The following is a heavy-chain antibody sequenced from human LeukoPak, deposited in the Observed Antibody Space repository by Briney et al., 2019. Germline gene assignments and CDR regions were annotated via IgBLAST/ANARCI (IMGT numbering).Heavy chain of an antibody. CDR3: ARGLRQGSAWSWGPKEKSYQYMDV. J-gene: IGHJ6*04. CDR2: INPRGST. V-gene: IGHV4-34*01. D-gene: IGHD6-19*01. CDR1: GGSFSSHY. Sequence: PSETLSLTCGVSGGSFSSHYWTWIRQPPGKGLEWIGKINPRGSTNYNPSLESRVTVSADTSRNQLSLSLASVTAADSAVYFCARGLRQGSAWSWGPKEKSYQYMDVWGTGTTVIVSS.